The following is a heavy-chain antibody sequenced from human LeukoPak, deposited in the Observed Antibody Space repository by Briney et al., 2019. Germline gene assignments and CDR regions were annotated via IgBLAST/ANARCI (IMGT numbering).Heavy chain of an antibody. J-gene: IGHJ4*02. V-gene: IGHV3-23*01. D-gene: IGHD2-2*01. CDR1: GFAFSSYA. CDR2: ISRRDDYT. Sequence: GGSLRLSCAASGFAFSSYAMSWVRQPPGKGLEWVSVISRRDDYTYYADSVKGRFTISRDNSKNTLYLQMNSLRPEDTAMFYCAKEKSTSNIDYWGQGTLVTVSS. CDR3: AKEKSTSNIDY.